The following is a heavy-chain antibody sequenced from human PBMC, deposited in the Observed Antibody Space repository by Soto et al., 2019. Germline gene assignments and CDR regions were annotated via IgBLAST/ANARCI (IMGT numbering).Heavy chain of an antibody. Sequence: GGSLRLSCAASGFTFSGSAMHWVRRASGKGLEWVGRIRSKANSYATAYAASVKGRFTISRDDSKNTAYLQMNSLKTEDTAVYYCTQYTGIAVAGLKDGYWGQGTLVTVSS. CDR3: TQYTGIAVAGLKDGY. CDR2: IRSKANSYAT. CDR1: GFTFSGSA. V-gene: IGHV3-73*01. D-gene: IGHD6-19*01. J-gene: IGHJ4*02.